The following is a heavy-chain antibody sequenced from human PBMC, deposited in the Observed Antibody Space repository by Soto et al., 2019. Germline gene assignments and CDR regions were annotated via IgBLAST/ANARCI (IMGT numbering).Heavy chain of an antibody. J-gene: IGHJ6*02. V-gene: IGHV1-69*12. CDR1: GGTFSSYA. Sequence: QVQLVQSGAEVKKPGSSVKVSCKASGGTFSSYAISWERQAPGQGLEWMGGIIPIFGTANYAQKFQGRVTITADESTSPHYIDPSSLRSEDTNVYYCARDQDSGYVISRLYVCNMDVWGQGTTVTVS. CDR2: IIPIFGTA. D-gene: IGHD5-12*01. CDR3: ARDQDSGYVISRLYVCNMDV.